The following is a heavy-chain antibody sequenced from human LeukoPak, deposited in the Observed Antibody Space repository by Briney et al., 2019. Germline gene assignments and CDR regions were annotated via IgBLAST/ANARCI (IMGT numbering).Heavy chain of an antibody. CDR3: ARSTLSRNYYDSSGYYYDLDY. CDR2: INPNRGGT. CDR1: GYTFTGYY. D-gene: IGHD3-22*01. J-gene: IGHJ4*02. V-gene: IGHV1-2*06. Sequence: GASVKVSCKASGYTFTGYYMHWVRQAPGQGLEWMGRINPNRGGTNYAQKFQGRVTMTRDTSISTAYMELSRLRADDTAVSYCARSTLSRNYYDSSGYYYDLDYWGQGTLVTVSS.